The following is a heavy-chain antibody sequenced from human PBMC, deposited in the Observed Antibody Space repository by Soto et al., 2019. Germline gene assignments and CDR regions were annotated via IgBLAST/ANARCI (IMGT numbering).Heavy chain of an antibody. Sequence: PSETLSLTCTVSGGSISSSSYYWGWIRQPPGKGLEWIGSIYYSGSTYYNPSLKSRVTISVDTSKNQFSLKLSSVTAADTAVYYCARHEGDYPPRGNWFDPWGQGTLVTVSS. CDR3: ARHEGDYPPRGNWFDP. D-gene: IGHD4-17*01. V-gene: IGHV4-39*01. J-gene: IGHJ5*02. CDR1: GGSISSSSYY. CDR2: IYYSGST.